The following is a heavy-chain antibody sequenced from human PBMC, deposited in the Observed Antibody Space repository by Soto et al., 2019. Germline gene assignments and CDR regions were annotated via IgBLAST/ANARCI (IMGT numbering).Heavy chain of an antibody. D-gene: IGHD3-3*02. J-gene: IGHJ4*02. V-gene: IGHV3-30-3*01. CDR2: ISYDGSNK. CDR1: GFTFSSYA. CDR3: ARKLGNHFDY. Sequence: GGSLRLSCAASGFTFSSYAMHWVRQAPGKGLEWVAVISYDGSNKYYADSVKGRFTISRDNSKNTLYLQMNSLRAEDTAVYYCARKLGNHFDYWGQGTLVTAPQ.